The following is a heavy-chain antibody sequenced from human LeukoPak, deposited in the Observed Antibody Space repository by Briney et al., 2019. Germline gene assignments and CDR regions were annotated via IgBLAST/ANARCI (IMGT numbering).Heavy chain of an antibody. CDR3: ARVGIVGTAWEGFDY. V-gene: IGHV3-30-3*01. Sequence: PGRSLRLSCAASGFTFGSYAMHWVRQAPGKGLEWVAVISYDGSNKYYADSVKGRFTISRDNSKNTLYLQMNSLRAEDTAVYYCARVGIVGTAWEGFDYWGQGTLVTVSS. CDR1: GFTFGSYA. CDR2: ISYDGSNK. J-gene: IGHJ4*02. D-gene: IGHD1-26*01.